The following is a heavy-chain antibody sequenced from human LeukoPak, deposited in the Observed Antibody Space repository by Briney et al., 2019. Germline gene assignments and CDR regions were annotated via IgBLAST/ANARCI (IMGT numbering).Heavy chain of an antibody. CDR2: IYHSGST. Sequence: LRLSCAASGFIFSDYILDWVRQAPGKGLEWIGYIYHSGSTYYNPSLKSRVTTSVDRSKNQFSLKLSSVTAADTAVYYCARSSTVTTDDAFDIWGQGTMVTVSS. CDR1: GFIFSDYI. CDR3: ARSSTVTTDDAFDI. V-gene: IGHV4-30-2*01. J-gene: IGHJ3*02. D-gene: IGHD4-17*01.